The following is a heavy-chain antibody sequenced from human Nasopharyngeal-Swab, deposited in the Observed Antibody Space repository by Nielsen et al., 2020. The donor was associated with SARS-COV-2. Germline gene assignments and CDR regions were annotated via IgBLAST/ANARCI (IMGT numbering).Heavy chain of an antibody. J-gene: IGHJ3*02. CDR2: IYYSGST. D-gene: IGHD2-8*01. CDR1: GGSISSGGYS. V-gene: IGHV4-61*08. Sequence: SQTLSLTCAVSGGSISSGGYSWSWIRQPPGKGLEWIGYIYYSGSTNYNPSLKSRVTISVDTSKNQFSLKLSSVTAADTAVYYCARHMLGGPTAFDIWGQGTVVTVSS. CDR3: ARHMLGGPTAFDI.